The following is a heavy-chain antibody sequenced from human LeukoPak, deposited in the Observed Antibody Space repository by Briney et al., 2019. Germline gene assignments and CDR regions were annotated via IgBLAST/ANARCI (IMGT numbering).Heavy chain of an antibody. J-gene: IGHJ4*02. D-gene: IGHD3-10*01. CDR3: AKVTMVRGAPDY. Sequence: PSETLSPTCTVSGGSISSYYWSWFRQPPGKGLEWIGYVYYSGSTKYNPSLKSRVTISVDTSQNQFSLKLSSVTAADTALYFCAKVTMVRGAPDYWGQGTLVTVSS. CDR2: VYYSGST. CDR1: GGSISSYY. V-gene: IGHV4-59*01.